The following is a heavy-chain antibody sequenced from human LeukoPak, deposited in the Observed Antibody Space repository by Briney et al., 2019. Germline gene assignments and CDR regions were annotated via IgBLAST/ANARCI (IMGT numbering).Heavy chain of an antibody. CDR1: GGSISSSSYY. D-gene: IGHD3-9*01. Sequence: SETLSLTCTVSGGSISSSSYYWGWIRQPPGKGLEWIGSIYYSGSTYYNPSLKSRVTISVATSKNQFSQKLSSVTAADTAVYYCARDYERRDILTGYLGAFDIWGQGTMVTVSS. V-gene: IGHV4-39*07. CDR3: ARDYERRDILTGYLGAFDI. J-gene: IGHJ3*02. CDR2: IYYSGST.